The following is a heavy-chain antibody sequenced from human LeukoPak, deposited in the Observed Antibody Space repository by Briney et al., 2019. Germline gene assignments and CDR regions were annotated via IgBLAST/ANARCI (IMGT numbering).Heavy chain of an antibody. CDR2: IKQDGSEK. CDR3: ARVDTAMVKEYYYYYYMDV. J-gene: IGHJ6*03. Sequence: GGSLRLSSAASGFTFSSYSMSWVRQAPGKGLEWVANIKQDGSEKYYVDSVKGRFTISRDNAKNSLYLKMNSLRAEDTAVYYCARVDTAMVKEYYYYYYMDVWGKGTTVTVSS. V-gene: IGHV3-7*01. CDR1: GFTFSSYS. D-gene: IGHD5-18*01.